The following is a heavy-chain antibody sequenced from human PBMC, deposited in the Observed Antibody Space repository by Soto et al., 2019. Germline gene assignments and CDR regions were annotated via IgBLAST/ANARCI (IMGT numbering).Heavy chain of an antibody. J-gene: IGHJ6*02. CDR3: ARDVVRGVINPSYYYYGMDV. CDR2: IYYSGST. CDR1: GGSISSGDYY. V-gene: IGHV4-30-4*01. D-gene: IGHD3-10*01. Sequence: QVQLQESGPGLVKPSQTLSLTCTVSGGSISSGDYYWSWIRQPPGKGLECIGYIYYSGSTYYNPSLKSRVTISVDTSKNQFSLKLSSVTAADTAVYYCARDVVRGVINPSYYYYGMDVWGQGTTVTVSS.